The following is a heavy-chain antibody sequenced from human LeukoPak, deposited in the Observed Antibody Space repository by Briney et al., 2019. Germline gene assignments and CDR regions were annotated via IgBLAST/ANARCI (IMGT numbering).Heavy chain of an antibody. CDR3: ARGWELFRENYYYGSGRRYYFDY. CDR1: GGSFSGYY. CDR2: INHSGST. V-gene: IGHV4-34*01. D-gene: IGHD3-10*01. J-gene: IGHJ4*02. Sequence: RPSETLSLTCAVYGGSFSGYYWSWIRQPPGKGLEWIGEINHSGSTNYNPSLKSRVTISVDTSKNQFSLKLSSVTAADTAVYYCARGWELFRENYYYGSGRRYYFDYWGQGTLVTVSS.